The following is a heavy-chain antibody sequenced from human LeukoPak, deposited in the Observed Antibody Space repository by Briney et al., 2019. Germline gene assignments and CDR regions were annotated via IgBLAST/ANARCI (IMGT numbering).Heavy chain of an antibody. Sequence: GGSLRLFCAASGFVFDEYAMHWVRQAPGKGLEWVSGISWNSATIGYADSVKGRFTTSRDNAKNSLYLQISSLRPEDTALYYCAKPMEGNYYGVERTTPFDAFEIWGLGTMVTVSS. CDR2: ISWNSATI. J-gene: IGHJ3*02. D-gene: IGHD3-10*01. V-gene: IGHV3-9*01. CDR3: AKPMEGNYYGVERTTPFDAFEI. CDR1: GFVFDEYA.